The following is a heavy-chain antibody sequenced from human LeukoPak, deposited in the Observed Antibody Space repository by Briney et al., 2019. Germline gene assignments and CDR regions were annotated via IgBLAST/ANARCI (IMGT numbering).Heavy chain of an antibody. D-gene: IGHD2-15*01. CDR3: ARDSGGSPVGFYFDY. CDR2: IWYDGSNK. CDR1: GFTFSSYG. V-gene: IGHV3-33*01. Sequence: GGSLRLSCAASGFTFSSYGMHWVRQAPGKGLEWVAVIWYDGSNKYYADSVKGRFTISRDNSKNTLYLQMNSLRAEDTAVYYCARDSGGSPVGFYFDYWGQGTLVTVSS. J-gene: IGHJ4*02.